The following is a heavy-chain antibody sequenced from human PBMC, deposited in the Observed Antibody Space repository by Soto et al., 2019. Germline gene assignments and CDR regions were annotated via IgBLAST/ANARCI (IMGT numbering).Heavy chain of an antibody. V-gene: IGHV3-23*01. D-gene: IGHD5-18*01. CDR2: ITGSGGNT. J-gene: IGHJ4*02. Sequence: PGGSLRLSCAASGFTFSSYAMSWVRQAPGKGLGWVSAITGSGGNTYYADSVKGRFTISRDNSKSTLYLQMNSLRAEDTAVYYCAKEGVGYNYGYDYWGQGTLVTVSS. CDR3: AKEGVGYNYGYDY. CDR1: GFTFSSYA.